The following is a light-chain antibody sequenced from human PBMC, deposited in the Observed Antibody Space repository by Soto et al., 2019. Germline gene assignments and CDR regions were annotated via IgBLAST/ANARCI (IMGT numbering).Light chain of an antibody. V-gene: IGLV2-14*02. Sequence: QSALTQPASVSGSPGQSITISCSGTTSDVGGYNLVSWYQQHTAKAPKLLIYEGTQRPSGVSSRFSGSKSGNTASLTVSGLQAEDEADYYCSSYAGSNNYVFGTGTKVTVL. CDR2: EGT. CDR3: SSYAGSNNYV. J-gene: IGLJ1*01. CDR1: TSDVGGYNL.